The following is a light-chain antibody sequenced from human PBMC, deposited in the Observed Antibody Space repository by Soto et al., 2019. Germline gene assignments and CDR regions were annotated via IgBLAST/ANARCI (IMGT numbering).Light chain of an antibody. CDR3: NSFTATSTLI. J-gene: IGLJ2*01. CDR2: DVT. V-gene: IGLV2-14*03. CDR1: SGDVGGYNF. Sequence: QSVLTQPASVSGSPGQSITISWTGSSGDVGGYNFVSWYQQHPGKAPKLLIYDVTNRPSGVSTRFSGSKSGNTASLTVSGLQSEDEADYYCNSFTATSTLIFGGGTKLTVL.